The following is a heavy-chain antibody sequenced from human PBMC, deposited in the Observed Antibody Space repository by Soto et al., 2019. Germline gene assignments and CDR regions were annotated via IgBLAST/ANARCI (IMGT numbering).Heavy chain of an antibody. V-gene: IGHV3-30*03. CDR1: GFPFTTYG. CDR3: VGGQYYFDY. J-gene: IGHJ4*02. CDR2: ISYDGSNK. Sequence: QVQLVESGGGVVQPGRSLRLSCAASGFPFTTYGMHWVREGPGKGLEWVAVISYDGSNKYYADSVKGRFTISRDNSKKPLYLQMNSLRPEDTALYYCVGGQYYFDYRGQGTLVTVSS. D-gene: IGHD3-10*01.